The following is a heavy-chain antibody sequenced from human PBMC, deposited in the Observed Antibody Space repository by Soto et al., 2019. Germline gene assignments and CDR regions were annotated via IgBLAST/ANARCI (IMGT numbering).Heavy chain of an antibody. V-gene: IGHV1-69*02. CDR2: IIPILGIA. CDR3: ARAYTGGSGFDP. Sequence: QVQLVQSGAEVKKPGSSVKVSCKASGGTFSSYTISWVRQAPGQGLEWMGRIIPILGIANYAQKFQGRVTITADKSTSTAYMELSSLRSEDTAVYYCARAYTGGSGFDPWGQGTLVTVSS. D-gene: IGHD2-8*02. J-gene: IGHJ5*02. CDR1: GGTFSSYT.